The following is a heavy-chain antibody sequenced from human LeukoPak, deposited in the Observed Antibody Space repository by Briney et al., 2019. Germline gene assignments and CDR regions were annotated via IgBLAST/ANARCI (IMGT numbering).Heavy chain of an antibody. CDR3: ARALNYGSGSYWYNWFDP. V-gene: IGHV4-59*01. CDR1: GGSISSYY. CDR2: IDYSGST. D-gene: IGHD3-10*01. Sequence: SETLSLTCTVSGGSISSYYWSWIRQPPAKGLEWIGYIDYSGSTNYNPSLKSRVTISVDTSKNQFSLKLSSVTAADTAVYYCARALNYGSGSYWYNWFDPWGQGTLVTVSS. J-gene: IGHJ5*02.